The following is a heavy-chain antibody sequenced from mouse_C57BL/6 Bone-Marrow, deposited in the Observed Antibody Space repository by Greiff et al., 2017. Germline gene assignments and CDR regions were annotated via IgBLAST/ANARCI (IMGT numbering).Heavy chain of an antibody. D-gene: IGHD1-1*01. CDR2: IYPRSGNT. CDR1: GYTFTSYG. J-gene: IGHJ3*01. Sequence: QVQLQQSGAELARPGASVKLSCKASGYTFTSYGISWVKQRTGQGLEWIGEIYPRSGNTYYNEKFKGKATLTADKSSSTAYMELRSLTSEDSAVYFCARGARRYYYGSGLAYWGKGTLVTVSA. V-gene: IGHV1-81*01. CDR3: ARGARRYYYGSGLAY.